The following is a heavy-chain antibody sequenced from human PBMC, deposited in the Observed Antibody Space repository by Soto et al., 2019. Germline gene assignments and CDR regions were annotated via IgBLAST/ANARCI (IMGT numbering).Heavy chain of an antibody. V-gene: IGHV3-49*03. CDR2: VRSKAYGGTT. CDR3: ARYTYTSRYSYYGMDV. D-gene: IGHD2-2*02. Sequence: GGSLRLSCTTSGFTFGDYAMSWFRQAPGKGLEWVGVVRSKAYGGTTDYAASVKGRFDISRDDSKSIAYLQMNSVTTEDTAVYFCARYTYTSRYSYYGMDVWGHGTTLTVSS. J-gene: IGHJ6*02. CDR1: GFTFGDYA.